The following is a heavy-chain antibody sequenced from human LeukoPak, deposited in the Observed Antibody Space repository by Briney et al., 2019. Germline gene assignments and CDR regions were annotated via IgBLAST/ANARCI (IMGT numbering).Heavy chain of an antibody. CDR3: ARGPTTVTTLSWFDP. CDR1: GGSISSYY. J-gene: IGHJ5*02. CDR2: IYYSGST. Sequence: SETLSLTCTVSGGSISSYYWSWIRQPPGKGLEWIGYIYYSGSTNYNPSLKSRVTISVDTPKNQFSLKLSSVTAADTAVYYCARGPTTVTTLSWFDPWGQGTLVTVSS. V-gene: IGHV4-59*12. D-gene: IGHD4-17*01.